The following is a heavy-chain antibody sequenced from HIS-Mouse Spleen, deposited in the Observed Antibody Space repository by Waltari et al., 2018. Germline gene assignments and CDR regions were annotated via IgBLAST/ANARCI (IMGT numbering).Heavy chain of an antibody. Sequence: EVQLVESGGGLVQPGGSLRLSCAASGFTVSSQRLTGVRQAPGKGLEGVSYISSSSSTIYYADSVKGRFTISRDNAKNSLYLQMNSLRAEDTAVYYCARGASGSYYLVSVSDYWGQGTLVTVSS. CDR1: GFTVSSQR. CDR3: ARGASGSYYLVSVSDY. V-gene: IGHV3-48*01. CDR2: ISSSSSTI. D-gene: IGHD1-26*01. J-gene: IGHJ4*02.